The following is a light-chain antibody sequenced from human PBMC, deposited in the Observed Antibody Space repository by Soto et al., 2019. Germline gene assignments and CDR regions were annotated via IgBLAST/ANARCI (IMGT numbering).Light chain of an antibody. CDR2: GAS. Sequence: EIVLTQSPGTLPLSPGERATLSCRATQSVTTNYLAWYQQKPGQAPRLLIYGASIRATGIPDRFSGSGSGRDFTLTISRLEPEDFAVYYCQHYGSSPPNTFGQGTKLEIK. V-gene: IGKV3-20*01. CDR3: QHYGSSPPNT. CDR1: QSVTTNY. J-gene: IGKJ2*01.